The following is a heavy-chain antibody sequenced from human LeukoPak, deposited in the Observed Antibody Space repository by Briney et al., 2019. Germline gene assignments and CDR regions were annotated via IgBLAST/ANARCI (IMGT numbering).Heavy chain of an antibody. V-gene: IGHV3-15*01. D-gene: IGHD1-26*01. CDR1: GFTFDDYG. CDR2: IKSKTDGGTT. Sequence: PGGSLRLSCAASGFTFDDYGMSWVRQAPGKGLEWVGRIKSKTDGGTTDYAAPVKGRFTISRDDSKNTLYLQMNSLKTEDTAVYYCTRSGSYRSFDYWGQGTLVTVSS. CDR3: TRSGSYRSFDY. J-gene: IGHJ4*02.